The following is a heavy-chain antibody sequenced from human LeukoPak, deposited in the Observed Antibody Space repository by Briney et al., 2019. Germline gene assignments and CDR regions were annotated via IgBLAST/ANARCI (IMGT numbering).Heavy chain of an antibody. CDR1: GYTFTGYY. CDR3: ARQTISSSWDAFDI. D-gene: IGHD6-13*01. Sequence: ASVKVSCKASGYTFTGYYMHWVRQAPGQGLEWMGWINPNSGGTNYAQKFQGRVTMTRDTSISTAYMELSRLRSDDTAVYYCARQTISSSWDAFDIWGQGTMVTVSS. CDR2: INPNSGGT. V-gene: IGHV1-2*02. J-gene: IGHJ3*02.